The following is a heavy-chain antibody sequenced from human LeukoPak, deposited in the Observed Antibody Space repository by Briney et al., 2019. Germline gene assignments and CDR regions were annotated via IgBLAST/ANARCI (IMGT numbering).Heavy chain of an antibody. CDR1: GFTFSSYA. J-gene: IGHJ4*02. CDR2: ISYDGSNK. D-gene: IGHD6-13*01. V-gene: IGHV3-30*04. Sequence: GRSLRLSCAAPGFTFSSYAMHWVRQAPGKGLEWVAVISYDGSNKYYADSVKGRFTISRDNSKNTLYLQMNSLRAEDTAVYYCARFSLGIAAAGYFDYWGQGTLVTVSS. CDR3: ARFSLGIAAAGYFDY.